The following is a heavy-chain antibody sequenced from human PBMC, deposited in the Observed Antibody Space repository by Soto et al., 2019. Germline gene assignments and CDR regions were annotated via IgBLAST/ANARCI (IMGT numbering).Heavy chain of an antibody. CDR1: GGSISSSSYY. Sequence: SETLSLTCTVSGGSISSSSYYWGWIRQPPGKGLEWIGSIYYSGSTYYNPSLKSRVTISVDTSKNQFSLKLSSVTAADTAVYYCASYYDSSGYYAYYFDYWGQGTLVTVSS. V-gene: IGHV4-39*01. CDR2: IYYSGST. CDR3: ASYYDSSGYYAYYFDY. J-gene: IGHJ4*02. D-gene: IGHD3-22*01.